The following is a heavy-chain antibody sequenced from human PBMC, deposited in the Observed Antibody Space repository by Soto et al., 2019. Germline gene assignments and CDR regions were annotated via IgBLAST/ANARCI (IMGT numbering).Heavy chain of an antibody. CDR2: IIPIFGTA. V-gene: IGHV1-69*01. D-gene: IGHD3-3*01. J-gene: IGHJ4*02. Sequence: QVQLVQSGAEVKKPGSSVKVSCKASGGTFSSYAISWVRQAPGQVLEWMGGIIPIFGTANYAQKFQGRVTIIDDESKSTSDMDVSSLRSEDTAVYYWASSRTHYDFWSGTIFDYWGQGTLVTFSS. CDR3: ASSRTHYDFWSGTIFDY. CDR1: GGTFSSYA.